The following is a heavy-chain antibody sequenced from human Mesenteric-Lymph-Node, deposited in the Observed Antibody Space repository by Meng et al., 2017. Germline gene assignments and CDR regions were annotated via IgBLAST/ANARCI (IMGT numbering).Heavy chain of an antibody. CDR1: GGSISSSYW. V-gene: IGHV4-4*02. J-gene: IGHJ4*02. Sequence: QVPLQESGPGRGRPSGTLSLTCVVSGGSISSSYWWTWVRQSPGKGLEWIGEMYHSGTTNYNPSLKSRVTISMGKSNNQLSLKLNSVTAADTAVYYCASFPPPGKQWLVTDYWGQGTLVTVSS. CDR2: MYHSGTT. CDR3: ASFPPPGKQWLVTDY. D-gene: IGHD6-19*01.